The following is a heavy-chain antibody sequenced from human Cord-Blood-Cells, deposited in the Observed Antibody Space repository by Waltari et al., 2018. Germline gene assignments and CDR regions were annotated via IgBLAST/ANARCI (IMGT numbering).Heavy chain of an antibody. J-gene: IGHJ6*03. CDR3: ARAYSGSYYYYYMDV. CDR1: GGTISIYS. V-gene: IGHV4-4*07. D-gene: IGHD1-26*01. Sequence: QVQLQESGPGLVKPSETLSLTCTVSGGTISIYSWSWIRQPAGKGLEWIGRIYTSGSTNYNPSLKSRVTMSVDTSKNQFSLKLSSVTAADTAVYYCARAYSGSYYYYYMDVWGKGTTVTVSS. CDR2: IYTSGST.